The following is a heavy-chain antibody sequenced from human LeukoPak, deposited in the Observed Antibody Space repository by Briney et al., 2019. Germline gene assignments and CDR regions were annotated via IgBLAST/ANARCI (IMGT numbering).Heavy chain of an antibody. CDR2: IYYSGST. CDR1: GGSISNYY. Sequence: SETLSLTCTVSGGSISNYYWSWIRQPPGKGLEWIGYIYYSGSTNYNPSLKSRVTISVDTSKNQFSLKLSSVTAADTAVYYCARAGRGYDYWGQGTLVTVSS. CDR3: ARAGRGYDY. V-gene: IGHV4-59*12. J-gene: IGHJ4*02. D-gene: IGHD2-15*01.